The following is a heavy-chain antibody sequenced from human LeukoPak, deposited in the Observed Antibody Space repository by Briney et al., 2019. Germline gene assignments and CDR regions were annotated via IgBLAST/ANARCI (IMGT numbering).Heavy chain of an antibody. J-gene: IGHJ4*02. CDR2: IKSKADGGTT. Sequence: GGSLRLSCAASGFTFSNVWMIRVRQAPGKGLEWVGRIKSKADGGTTDYAAPVKGRFTISRDDSKNTLYLEVNSLTTEDTAVYYCTTIGLTMIATCDYWGQGTLVTVSS. D-gene: IGHD3-22*01. V-gene: IGHV3-15*01. CDR1: GFTFSNVW. CDR3: TTIGLTMIATCDY.